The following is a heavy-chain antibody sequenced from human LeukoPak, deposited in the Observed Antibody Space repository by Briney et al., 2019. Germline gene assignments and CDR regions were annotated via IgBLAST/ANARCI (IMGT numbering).Heavy chain of an antibody. D-gene: IGHD2-2*01. Sequence: GGSLRLSCTASGFTFSDYGMHWVRQAPGKGLEWVAIIWYDGYNKYYADSVRGRFTISRDNSKNTVYVQMNNLRAEDTAVYYCARDVAAAEHFYFELWGRGDLVTVSA. J-gene: IGHJ2*01. CDR3: ARDVAAAEHFYFEL. CDR1: GFTFSDYG. V-gene: IGHV3-33*01. CDR2: IWYDGYNK.